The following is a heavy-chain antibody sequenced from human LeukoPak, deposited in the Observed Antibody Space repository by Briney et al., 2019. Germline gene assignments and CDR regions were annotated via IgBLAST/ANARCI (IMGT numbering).Heavy chain of an antibody. D-gene: IGHD5-12*01. J-gene: IGHJ4*02. CDR1: GFSFDDYA. Sequence: QSGRSLRLSCAASGFSFDDYAMHWVRQVPGKGLEWVSGISWNSGSMGYADSVKGRFTISRDNAKNSLYLQMNSLRVEDTAVYYCARTYSGYDWGQGTLVTVSS. V-gene: IGHV3-9*01. CDR2: ISWNSGSM. CDR3: ARTYSGYD.